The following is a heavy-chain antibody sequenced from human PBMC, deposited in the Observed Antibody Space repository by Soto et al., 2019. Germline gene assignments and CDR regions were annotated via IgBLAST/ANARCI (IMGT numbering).Heavy chain of an antibody. V-gene: IGHV4-39*01. J-gene: IGHJ6*03. CDR1: GVSISSSSYY. CDR3: ARDYMDV. Sequence: SETLSLTCTVSGVSISSSSYYWGWIRQPPGKGLEWIGSIYYSGSTYYNPSLKSRVTISVDTSKNQFSLKLGSVTAADTAVYYCARDYMDVWGKGTTVTVSS. CDR2: IYYSGST.